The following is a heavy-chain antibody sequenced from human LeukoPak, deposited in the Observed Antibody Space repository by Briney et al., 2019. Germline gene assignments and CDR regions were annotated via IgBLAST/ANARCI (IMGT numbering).Heavy chain of an antibody. D-gene: IGHD3-22*01. CDR3: AKGSGYYPEGSDY. J-gene: IGHJ4*02. CDR2: IYSGGST. V-gene: IGHV3-53*01. CDR1: GFTVSSNY. Sequence: PGGSLRLSCAASGFTVSSNYMSWVRQAPGKGLEWVSVIYSGGSTYYADSVKGRFTISRDSSKNTLYLQMNSLRAEDTAVYYCAKGSGYYPEGSDYWGQGTLVTVSS.